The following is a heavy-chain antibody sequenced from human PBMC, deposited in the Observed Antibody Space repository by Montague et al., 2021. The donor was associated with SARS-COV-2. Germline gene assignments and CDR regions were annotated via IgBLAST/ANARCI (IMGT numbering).Heavy chain of an antibody. D-gene: IGHD3-10*01. CDR2: ISYDGSNK. Sequence: SLRLSCAASGITFSSYAMHWVRPAPGKRLEWVAVISYDGSNKYYADPVKGRFTISRDNSKNTLYLQMNSLRAEDTAVYYCAREGLSGSYYGFLDYWGQGTLVTVSS. V-gene: IGHV3-30-3*01. CDR1: GITFSSYA. J-gene: IGHJ4*02. CDR3: AREGLSGSYYGFLDY.